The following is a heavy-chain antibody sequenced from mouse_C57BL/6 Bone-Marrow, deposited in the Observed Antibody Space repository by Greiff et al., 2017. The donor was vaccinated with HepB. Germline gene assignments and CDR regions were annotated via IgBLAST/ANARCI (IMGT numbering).Heavy chain of an antibody. CDR3: ARQNGGYGGYAMDY. D-gene: IGHD3-1*01. V-gene: IGHV5-2*01. Sequence: EVKLVESGGGLVQPGESLKLSCESTEYEFPSHDMSWVRKTPEKRLELVAAINSDGGSTYYPDTMERRFIISRDNTKKTLYLQMSSLRSEDTALYYCARQNGGYGGYAMDYWGQGTSVTVSS. CDR1: EYEFPSHD. CDR2: INSDGGST. J-gene: IGHJ4*01.